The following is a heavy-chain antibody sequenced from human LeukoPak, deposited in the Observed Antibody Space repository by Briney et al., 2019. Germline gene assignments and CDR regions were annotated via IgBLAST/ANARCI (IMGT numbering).Heavy chain of an antibody. Sequence: GGSLRLSCAASGFIFGDYSMSWIRQAPGQGLEWVSSITSIGITKYYADSVKGRFTISRDNAKNSLDLQMNSLRAEDTAVYYCARVAGEFRDYWGQGTLVTVSS. CDR1: GFIFGDYS. V-gene: IGHV3-11*04. CDR2: ITSIGITK. D-gene: IGHD3-10*01. J-gene: IGHJ4*02. CDR3: ARVAGEFRDY.